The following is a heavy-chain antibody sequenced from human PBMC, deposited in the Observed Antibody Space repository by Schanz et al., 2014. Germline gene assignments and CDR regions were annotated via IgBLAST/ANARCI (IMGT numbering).Heavy chain of an antibody. V-gene: IGHV4-4*02. J-gene: IGHJ5*02. CDR3: ARGVRRGDGKNGYYNWFDP. Sequence: QVQLQESGPGLVKPSATLTLTCDVSGVSISSSNWWSWVRQPPGKGLEWIGEIYHSGRTNYNPSLKSRVTISVDKSNNEFSLKLTSVTAADTAVYYCARGVRRGDGKNGYYNWFDPWGQGTLVTVSS. D-gene: IGHD3-22*01. CDR1: GVSISSSNW. CDR2: IYHSGRT.